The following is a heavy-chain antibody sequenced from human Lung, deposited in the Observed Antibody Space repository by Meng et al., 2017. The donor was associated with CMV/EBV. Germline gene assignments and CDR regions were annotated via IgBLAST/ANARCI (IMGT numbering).Heavy chain of an antibody. V-gene: IGHV4-4*03. CDR3: LRRSGGSV. CDR1: FSSISNNRL. J-gene: IGHJ1*01. CDR2: IPYGGSS. Sequence: PTPGQPPGLRFATCSFSFSSISNNRLWAWLGQPPGKGPDRIGEIPYGGSSAYNPSLKSRFSMSIDKSKNQFTLRLTSVTAADKAVYHCLRRSGGSVWGQGTLVTVSS. D-gene: IGHD3-10*01.